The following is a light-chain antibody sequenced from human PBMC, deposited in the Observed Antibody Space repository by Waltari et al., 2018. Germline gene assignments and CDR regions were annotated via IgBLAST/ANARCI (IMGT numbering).Light chain of an antibody. V-gene: IGLV2-8*01. CDR1: TRDVGGFNS. CDR3: SSYGGNNNIL. CDR2: EVT. Sequence: QSALTQPPSASGSPGQSVTISCTGTTRDVGGFNSVSWYQQHPGKAPKLIIFEVTKRPSGVPDRFSGSKSGNTASLTVSGLQSEDEADYYCSSYGGNNNILFGGGTKLSVL. J-gene: IGLJ2*01.